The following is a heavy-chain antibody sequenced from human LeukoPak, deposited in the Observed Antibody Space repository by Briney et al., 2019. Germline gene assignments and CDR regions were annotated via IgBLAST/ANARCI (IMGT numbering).Heavy chain of an antibody. CDR3: AKDVNAYCGGDCSDY. V-gene: IGHV3-30*02. D-gene: IGHD2-21*01. J-gene: IGHJ4*02. CDR2: IWYDGSKK. CDR1: GFTFNIYG. Sequence: PGGSLRLSCAASGFTFNIYGMHWVRQAPGKGLEWVAFIWYDGSKKYYADSVKGRFTISRDNSKNMVSLEMNSLRTEDTAVYYCAKDVNAYCGGDCSDYWGQGTLVTVSS.